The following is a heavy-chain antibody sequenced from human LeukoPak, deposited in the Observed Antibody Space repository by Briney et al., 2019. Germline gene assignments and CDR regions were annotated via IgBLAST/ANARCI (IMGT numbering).Heavy chain of an antibody. CDR1: GFTFSWEW. D-gene: IGHD5-24*01. Sequence: PGGSLRLSCAASGFTFSWEWMSWVRQAPGKGLEWVANINQDGSENYYVDSVKGRFTISRENAKNSLYLQMNSLRVDDTAVYYCARGMDWGQGTSVTVSS. V-gene: IGHV3-7*05. CDR3: ARGMD. CDR2: INQDGSEN. J-gene: IGHJ1*01.